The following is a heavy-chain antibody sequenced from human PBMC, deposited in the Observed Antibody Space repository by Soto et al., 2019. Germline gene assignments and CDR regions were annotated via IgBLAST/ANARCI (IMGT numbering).Heavy chain of an antibody. CDR1: GYTFTRYG. J-gene: IGHJ4*02. CDR3: ARDGEVGPVDY. Sequence: QVQLVQSGAEVKKPGASVKVSCKASGYTFTRYGISWVRQAPGQGLEWMGGISAYNGNTNYAQKHQGRGTMTKDTSTSTANRELGSRRSDATAVDYCARDGEVGPVDYWGQGTLGTVAS. V-gene: IGHV1-18*01. CDR2: ISAYNGNT. D-gene: IGHD1-26*01.